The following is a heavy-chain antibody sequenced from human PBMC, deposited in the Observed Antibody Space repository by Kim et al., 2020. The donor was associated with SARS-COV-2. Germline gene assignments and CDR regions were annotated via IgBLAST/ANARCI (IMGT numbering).Heavy chain of an antibody. CDR3: ARDRGYGDYVYRRANVRGYYGMDV. CDR1: GFTFSSYG. D-gene: IGHD4-17*01. J-gene: IGHJ6*02. Sequence: GGSLRLSCAASGFTFSSYGMHWVRQAPGKGLEWVAVISYDGSNKYYADSVKGRFTISRDNSKNTLYLQMNSLRAEDTAVYYCARDRGYGDYVYRRANVRGYYGMDVWGQGTTVTVSS. CDR2: ISYDGSNK. V-gene: IGHV3-33*05.